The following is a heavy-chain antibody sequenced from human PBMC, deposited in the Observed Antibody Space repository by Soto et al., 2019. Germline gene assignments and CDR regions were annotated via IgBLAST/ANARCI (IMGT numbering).Heavy chain of an antibody. V-gene: IGHV1-3*01. CDR2: INAGNGNT. Sequence: ASVKVSCKASGYTFTSYAMHWVRQAPGQRLEWMGWINAGNGNTKYSQKFQGRVTITGDTSASTAYMELSSLRSEDTAVYYCARVTAAAGTGRFDPWGQGTLVTVSS. J-gene: IGHJ5*02. D-gene: IGHD6-13*01. CDR1: GYTFTSYA. CDR3: ARVTAAAGTGRFDP.